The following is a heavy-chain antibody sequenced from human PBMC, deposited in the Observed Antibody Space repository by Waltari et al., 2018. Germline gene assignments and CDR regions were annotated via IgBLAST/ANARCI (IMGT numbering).Heavy chain of an antibody. D-gene: IGHD3-10*01. CDR2: IKSDGSST. V-gene: IGHV3-74*01. Sequence: VQLVESGGGLVQPGGSLRLSCAASGFTISSYWMHWVRQAPGKGLVWVSRIKSDGSSTSYAGSVKGRFTISRDNAKNTLYLQMNSLRAEDTAVYYCATWDYYGSGSYYNYAYYVDYWGQGTLVTVSS. J-gene: IGHJ4*02. CDR1: GFTISSYW. CDR3: ATWDYYGSGSYYNYAYYVDY.